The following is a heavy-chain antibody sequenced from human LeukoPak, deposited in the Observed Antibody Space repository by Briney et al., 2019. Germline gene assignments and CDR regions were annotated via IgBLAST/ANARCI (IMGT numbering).Heavy chain of an antibody. D-gene: IGHD4-17*01. CDR1: GFSFCTYI. J-gene: IGHJ3*02. CDR2: INSGGSVT. Sequence: GSLRLSCAASGFSFCTYIMNWVRQAPGKGLEWVAIINSGGSVTYYADSVRGRFTISRDNAKNSLYLQMNSQRDEDTAVYYCVRDNDDYKDDDFVYAFDIWGQGTMVTVSS. V-gene: IGHV3-48*02. CDR3: VRDNDDYKDDDFVYAFDI.